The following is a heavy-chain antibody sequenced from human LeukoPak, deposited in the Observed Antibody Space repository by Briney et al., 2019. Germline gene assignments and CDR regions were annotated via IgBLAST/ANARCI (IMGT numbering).Heavy chain of an antibody. Sequence: PGGSLRLSCAASGFTFSSYSMNWVRQAPGKGLEWVSSISSSRSYMYYADSVKGRFTISRDNAKNSLYLQMNSLRAEDTAVYYCARALGYIEVGFDYWSQGTLVTVSS. CDR1: GFTFSSYS. CDR3: ARALGYIEVGFDY. CDR2: ISSSRSYM. D-gene: IGHD5-12*01. J-gene: IGHJ4*02. V-gene: IGHV3-21*01.